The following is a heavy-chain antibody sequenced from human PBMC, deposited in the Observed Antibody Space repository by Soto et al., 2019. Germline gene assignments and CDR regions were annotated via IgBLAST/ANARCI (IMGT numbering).Heavy chain of an antibody. CDR1: GGSLSNYY. Sequence: SETLSLTCTVSGGSLSNYYWSWIRQPPGKGLEWVGYMFNGGSANYNPSLKSRVAISVDMSQNQFSLKLTSVTAADTAVYYCARHGAIYSNSWYDFDYWGQGTLVTGSS. J-gene: IGHJ4*02. CDR3: ARHGAIYSNSWYDFDY. D-gene: IGHD5-18*01. V-gene: IGHV4-59*08. CDR2: MFNGGSA.